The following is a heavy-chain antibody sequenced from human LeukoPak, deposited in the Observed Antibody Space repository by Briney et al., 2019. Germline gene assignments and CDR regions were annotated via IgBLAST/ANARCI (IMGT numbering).Heavy chain of an antibody. CDR1: GYTFTGYY. V-gene: IGHV1-2*02. D-gene: IGHD3-10*01. CDR3: ARDLSTYGSGSFVY. Sequence: ASVKVSCKASGYTFTGYYMHWVRQAPGQGLEWMGWINPNSGGTSYAQKFQGRVTMTRDTSISTAYMELSRLRSDDTAVYYCARDLSTYGSGSFVYWGQGTLVTVSS. J-gene: IGHJ4*02. CDR2: INPNSGGT.